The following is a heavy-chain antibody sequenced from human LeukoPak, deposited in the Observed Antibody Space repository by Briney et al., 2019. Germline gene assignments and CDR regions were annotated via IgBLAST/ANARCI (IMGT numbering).Heavy chain of an antibody. CDR2: ISAYNGNT. D-gene: IGHD3-3*01. CDR1: GGTFSSYA. V-gene: IGHV1-18*01. Sequence: ASVKVSCKASGGTFSSYAISWVRQAPGQGLEWMGWISAYNGNTNYAQKLQGRVTTTTDTSTSTAYMELRSLRSDDTAVYYCARDYDFWSGPGGYWGQGTLVTVSS. CDR3: ARDYDFWSGPGGY. J-gene: IGHJ4*02.